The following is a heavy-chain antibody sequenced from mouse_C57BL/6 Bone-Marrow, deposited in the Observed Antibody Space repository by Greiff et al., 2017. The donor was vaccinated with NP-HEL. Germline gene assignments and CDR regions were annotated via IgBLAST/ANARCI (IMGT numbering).Heavy chain of an antibody. J-gene: IGHJ2*01. D-gene: IGHD1-1*01. CDR2: IYPSDSET. V-gene: IGHV1-61*01. CDR1: GYTFTSYW. CDR3: ARGGYYGSSYS. Sequence: QVQLKESGAELVRPGSSVKLSCKASGYTFTSYWMDWVKQRPGQGLEWIGNIYPSDSETHYNQKFKDKATLTVDKSSSTAYMQLSSLTSEDSAVYYCARGGYYGSSYSWGQGTTLTVSS.